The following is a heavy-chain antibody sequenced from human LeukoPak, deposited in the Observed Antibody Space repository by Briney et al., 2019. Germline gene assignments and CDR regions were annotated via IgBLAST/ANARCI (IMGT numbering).Heavy chain of an antibody. Sequence: PGGSLRLSCAASGFTFDDYAMHWVRQAPGKGLEWVSLISGDGGSTYYADSVKGRFTISRGNSKNSLYLQMNSLRTEDTALYYCAKDFVLTLYDAFDIWGQGSMVTVSS. CDR1: GFTFDDYA. J-gene: IGHJ3*02. V-gene: IGHV3-43*02. CDR3: AKDFVLTLYDAFDI. CDR2: ISGDGGST. D-gene: IGHD6-6*01.